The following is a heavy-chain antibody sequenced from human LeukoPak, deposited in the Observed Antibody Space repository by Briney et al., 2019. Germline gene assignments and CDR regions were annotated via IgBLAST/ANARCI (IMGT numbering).Heavy chain of an antibody. CDR2: ISYDGSNK. CDR1: GFTFGSYG. V-gene: IGHV3-30*18. Sequence: GRSLRLSCAASGFTFGSYGMHWVRQAPGKGLEWVAVISYDGSNKYYADSVKGRFTISGDNSKNTLFLQMSSLRTEDTAVYHCAKGVSSWYYFDNWGQGTLVTVSS. CDR3: AKGVSSWYYFDN. J-gene: IGHJ4*02. D-gene: IGHD6-13*01.